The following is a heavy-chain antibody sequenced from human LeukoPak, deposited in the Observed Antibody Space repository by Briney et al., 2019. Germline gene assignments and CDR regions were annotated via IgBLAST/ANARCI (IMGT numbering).Heavy chain of an antibody. V-gene: IGHV1-18*01. CDR2: ISGFNGNT. D-gene: IGHD6-19*01. CDR1: GYTFSKYG. J-gene: IGHJ6*02. CDR3: ARGREAVAGSIKYYYGMDV. Sequence: ASVKVSCKTSGYTFSKYGVTWVRQAPGQGLEWLGWISGFNGNTTSAQKFQDRVTMTTDTSTNTAFMELRSLTSDDTAVYFCARGREAVAGSIKYYYGMDVWGQGTTVTVSS.